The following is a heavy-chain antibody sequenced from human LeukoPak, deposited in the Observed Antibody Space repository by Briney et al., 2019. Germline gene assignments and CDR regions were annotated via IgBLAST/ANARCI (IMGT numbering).Heavy chain of an antibody. Sequence: GASVKVSCKASGYTFTGYYMHWVRQAPGQGLEWMGWMNPNSGNTGYAQKFQGRVTMTRNTSISTAYMELSSLRSEDTAVYYCARGGYSYGDDYWGQGTLVTVSS. CDR3: ARGGYSYGDDY. CDR2: MNPNSGNT. CDR1: GYTFTGYY. V-gene: IGHV1-8*02. D-gene: IGHD5-18*01. J-gene: IGHJ4*02.